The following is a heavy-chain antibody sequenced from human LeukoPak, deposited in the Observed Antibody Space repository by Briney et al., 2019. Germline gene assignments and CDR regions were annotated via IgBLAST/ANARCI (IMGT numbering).Heavy chain of an antibody. Sequence: PWETLSLTCAVYGGSFSGYYWSWIRQPPGKGLEWIGEINHSGSTNYNPSLKSRVSISVDSSKNQFSLKVSSVTAADTAVYYCARGSDTAAGLYWGQGTLVTVSS. CDR3: ARGSDTAAGLY. CDR1: GGSFSGYY. J-gene: IGHJ4*02. V-gene: IGHV4-34*01. CDR2: INHSGST. D-gene: IGHD6-13*01.